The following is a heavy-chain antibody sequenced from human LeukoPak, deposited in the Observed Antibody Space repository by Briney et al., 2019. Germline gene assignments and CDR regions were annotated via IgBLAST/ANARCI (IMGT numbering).Heavy chain of an antibody. V-gene: IGHV1-2*02. CDR3: ARVGEDIVVVPAASLGY. Sequence: EASVKVSCKASGYTFTGYYMHWVRQAPGQGLEWMGWINPNSGGTNYAQKFQGRVTMTRDTSISTAYMELSRLRSDDTAVYYCARVGEDIVVVPAASLGYWGQGTLVTVSS. CDR2: INPNSGGT. J-gene: IGHJ4*02. D-gene: IGHD2-2*01. CDR1: GYTFTGYY.